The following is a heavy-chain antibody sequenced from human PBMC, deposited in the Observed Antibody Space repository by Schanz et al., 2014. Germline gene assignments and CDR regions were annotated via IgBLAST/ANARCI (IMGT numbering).Heavy chain of an antibody. V-gene: IGHV3-30*18. J-gene: IGHJ4*02. CDR3: AKSYDTSGYSGFDY. CDR2: ISYHGSER. Sequence: QVQLVESGGGVVQPGRSLRLSCAGSGFSFSDYGMHWVRQAPGRGLEWVAVISYHGSERYYADSVKGRFTISRDNSKNTLYLQMNSLRTADTAVYFCAKSYDTSGYSGFDYWGQGTLVTVSS. D-gene: IGHD3-22*01. CDR1: GFSFSDYG.